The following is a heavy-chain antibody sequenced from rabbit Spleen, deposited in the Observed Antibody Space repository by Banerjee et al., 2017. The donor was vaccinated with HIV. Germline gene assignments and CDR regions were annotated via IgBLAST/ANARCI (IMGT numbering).Heavy chain of an antibody. CDR1: GFSFSNKAV. J-gene: IGHJ4*01. D-gene: IGHD4-1*01. CDR3: ARDLAGAIGWNFYL. CDR2: INAVTGKA. Sequence: QEQLVESGGGLVKPGASLTLTCKASGFSFSNKAVMCWVRQAPGKGLEWIACINAVTGKAVYATWAKGRFTFSKTSSTTVTLQLTSLTAADTATYFCARDLAGAIGWNFYLWGPGTLVTVS. V-gene: IGHV1S45*01.